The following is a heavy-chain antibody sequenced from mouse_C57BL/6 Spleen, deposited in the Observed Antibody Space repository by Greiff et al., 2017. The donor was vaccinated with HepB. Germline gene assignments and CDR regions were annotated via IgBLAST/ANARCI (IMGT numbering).Heavy chain of an antibody. CDR1: GFTFNTYA. Sequence: EVQLVESGGGLVQPKGSLKLSCAASGFTFNTYAMHWVRQAPGKGLEWVARIRSKSSNYATYYADSVKDRFTISRDDSQSMLYLQMNNLKTEDTAMYYCVRAFYYDYDVGFAYWGQGTLVTVSA. J-gene: IGHJ3*01. V-gene: IGHV10-3*01. D-gene: IGHD2-4*01. CDR2: IRSKSSNYAT. CDR3: VRAFYYDYDVGFAY.